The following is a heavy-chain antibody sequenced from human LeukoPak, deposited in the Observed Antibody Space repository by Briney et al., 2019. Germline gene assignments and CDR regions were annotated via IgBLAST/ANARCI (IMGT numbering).Heavy chain of an antibody. CDR2: ISWNSGSI. J-gene: IGHJ4*02. V-gene: IGHV3-9*01. Sequence: GGSLRLSCAASGFTFDDYAMHWVRQAPGKSLEWVSGISWNSGSIGYADSVKGRFTISRDNAKNSLYLQMNSLRAEDTALYYCAKGGARWFGELHVWGQGTLVTVSS. D-gene: IGHD3-10*01. CDR3: AKGGARWFGELHV. CDR1: GFTFDDYA.